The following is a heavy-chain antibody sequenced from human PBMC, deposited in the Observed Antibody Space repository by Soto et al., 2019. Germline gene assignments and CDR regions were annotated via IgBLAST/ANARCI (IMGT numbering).Heavy chain of an antibody. CDR3: VKDYSLDSSNWDAYTFHI. Sequence: GGSLRLSCAASGFTFSSYTMHWVRQAPGKGREYVSAISSNGGRTYYADSVKGGFTISRDNSKHTLYLQMSSLRAEDTAVYYCVKDYSLDSSNWDAYTFHIWGQGTLVTVSS. CDR1: GFTFSSYT. D-gene: IGHD6-13*01. J-gene: IGHJ3*02. V-gene: IGHV3-64D*06. CDR2: ISSNGGRT.